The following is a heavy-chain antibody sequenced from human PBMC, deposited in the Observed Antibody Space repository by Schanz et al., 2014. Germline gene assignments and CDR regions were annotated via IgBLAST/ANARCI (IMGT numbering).Heavy chain of an antibody. CDR3: AKDTGYCHGGACYCFEY. CDR2: ISGSGGST. D-gene: IGHD2-8*02. CDR1: GFTFSSYT. Sequence: EVQLVESGGGLVRPGGSLRLSCAASGFTFSSYTMNWVRQAPGKGLEWVSAISGSGGSTVYADSVKGRFSISRDNSQNTLYLQMDSLRPEDTAVYFCAKDTGYCHGGACYCFEYWGLGILVTVSS. J-gene: IGHJ4*02. V-gene: IGHV3-23*04.